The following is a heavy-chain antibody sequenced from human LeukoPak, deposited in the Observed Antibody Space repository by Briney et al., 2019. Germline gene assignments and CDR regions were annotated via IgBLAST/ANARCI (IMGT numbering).Heavy chain of an antibody. CDR1: GFTFSSYA. D-gene: IGHD3-10*01. CDR2: ISYDGSNK. J-gene: IGHJ4*02. V-gene: IGHV3-30*04. CDR3: ASPYYYGSGSPSYYFDY. Sequence: GGSLRLSCAASGFTFSSYAMHWVRQAPGKGLEWVAVISYDGSNKYYADSVKGRFTISRDNSKNTLYLQMNGLRAEDTAVYYCASPYYYGSGSPSYYFDYWGQGTLVTVSS.